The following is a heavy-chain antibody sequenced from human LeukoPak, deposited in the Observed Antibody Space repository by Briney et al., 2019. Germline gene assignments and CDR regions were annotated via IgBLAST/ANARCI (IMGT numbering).Heavy chain of an antibody. J-gene: IGHJ4*02. Sequence: AXVKVSCKASGYTFTGYYMHWVRQAPGQGLEWMGRINPNSGGTNYAQKFQGRVTMTRDTSNSTAYMELSRLRSDDTAVYYCARAPDSSGYYYRYFDYWGQGTLVTVSS. CDR1: GYTFTGYY. CDR3: ARAPDSSGYYYRYFDY. D-gene: IGHD3-22*01. CDR2: INPNSGGT. V-gene: IGHV1-2*06.